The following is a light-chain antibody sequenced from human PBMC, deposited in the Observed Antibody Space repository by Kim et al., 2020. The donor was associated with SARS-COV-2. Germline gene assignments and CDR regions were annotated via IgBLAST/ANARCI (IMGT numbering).Light chain of an antibody. CDR3: SSYTTIYSYV. V-gene: IGLV2-14*03. J-gene: IGLJ1*01. CDR1: SSDIGGFDY. CDR2: GVT. Sequence: GQLLTISGTGTSSDIGGFDYVSWYQQRPGKAPKLLIYGVTHRPSGFPDRFSGSKSGNTASLTISGLQAEDEADYYCSSYTTIYSYVFGTGTKVTVL.